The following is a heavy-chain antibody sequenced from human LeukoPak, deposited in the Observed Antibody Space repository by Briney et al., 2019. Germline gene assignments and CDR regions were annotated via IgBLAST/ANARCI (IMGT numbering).Heavy chain of an antibody. D-gene: IGHD1-20*01. J-gene: IGHJ4*02. Sequence: TGGSLRLSCAASGFTFSSYWMHWDRQAPGKGLVWVSRVKSDGSVTNYADSVKGRFTISRDNAKNTLYLQMNSLRAEDTAVYYCAMFSYVSGTTISWGQGTLITVSS. CDR1: GFTFSSYW. CDR2: VKSDGSVT. CDR3: AMFSYVSGTTIS. V-gene: IGHV3-74*01.